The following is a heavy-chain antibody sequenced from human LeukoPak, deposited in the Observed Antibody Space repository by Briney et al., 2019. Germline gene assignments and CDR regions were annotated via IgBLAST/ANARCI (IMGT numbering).Heavy chain of an antibody. D-gene: IGHD3-10*01. Sequence: PSQTLSLTCTVSGGSISSGGYYWSWIRQHPGKGLEWIGYIYYSGSTYYNPSLKSRVTISVDTSKNQFSLKLSSVTAADTAVYYCARCRGSGSYYRVKDYWGQGTLVTVSS. V-gene: IGHV4-31*03. CDR2: IYYSGST. J-gene: IGHJ4*02. CDR1: GGSISSGGYY. CDR3: ARCRGSGSYYRVKDY.